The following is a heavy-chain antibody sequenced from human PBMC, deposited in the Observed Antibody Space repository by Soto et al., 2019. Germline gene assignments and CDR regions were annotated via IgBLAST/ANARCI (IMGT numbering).Heavy chain of an antibody. D-gene: IGHD3-16*02. CDR3: ARHASPPGKPITFGGVIAPNFDY. J-gene: IGHJ4*02. V-gene: IGHV3-21*04. CDR2: ISSSSSYI. CDR1: GFTFSSYS. Sequence: GGSLRLSCAASGFTFSSYSMNWVRQAPGKGLEWVSSISSSSSYIYYADSVKGRFTISRDNAKNSLYLQMNSLRAEDTAVYYCARHASPPGKPITFGGVIAPNFDYWGQGTLVTVSS.